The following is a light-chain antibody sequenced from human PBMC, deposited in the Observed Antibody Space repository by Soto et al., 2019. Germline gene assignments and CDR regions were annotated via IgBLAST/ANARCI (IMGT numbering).Light chain of an antibody. V-gene: IGLV2-18*02. J-gene: IGLJ1*01. CDR2: QVS. Sequence: QAVLTQPPSVSGSPGQSVTISCTGTSIDVGNFDLVSWYQQPPGTAPKLLIYQVSNRPSGVPDRFSGSQSGNTASLTISGLQADDEADYYCQSYGSSPSANFVFGTGTKLTVL. CDR3: QSYGSSPSANFV. CDR1: SIDVGNFDL.